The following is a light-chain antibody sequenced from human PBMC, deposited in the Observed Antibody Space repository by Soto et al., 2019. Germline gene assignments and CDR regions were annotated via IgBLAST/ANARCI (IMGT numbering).Light chain of an antibody. CDR1: QSISRY. V-gene: IGKV1-39*01. CDR3: QQSHTPPLT. CDR2: AAS. Sequence: DIQMTQSPPPLSASVGDRVTVTCRASQSISRYLNWYQQKPGNAPKLLIYAASNLQSGVPSRFSGSGSGTDFTLTISSLHPEDFATYFCQQSHTPPLTFGGGTKVDIK. J-gene: IGKJ4*01.